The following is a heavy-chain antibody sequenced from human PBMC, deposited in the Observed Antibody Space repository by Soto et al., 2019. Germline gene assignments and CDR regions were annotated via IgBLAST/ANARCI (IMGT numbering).Heavy chain of an antibody. Sequence: PGGSLRLSCATSGFTFSSYAMSWVRQAPGKGLEWVSVISGSGGSTYYADSVKGRFTISRDNSKNTLYLQMNSLRAEDTAVYYCAKVSPLDCSRTSCYVDYWGQGTLVTVSS. CDR1: GFTFSSYA. CDR3: AKVSPLDCSRTSCYVDY. J-gene: IGHJ4*02. V-gene: IGHV3-23*01. D-gene: IGHD2-2*01. CDR2: ISGSGGST.